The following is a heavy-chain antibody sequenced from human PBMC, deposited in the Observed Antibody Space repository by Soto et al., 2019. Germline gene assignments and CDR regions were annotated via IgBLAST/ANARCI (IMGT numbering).Heavy chain of an antibody. Sequence: PGGSLRLSCAASGFTFSSYGMHWVRQAPGKGLEWVAVISYDGSNKYYADSVKGRFTISRDNSKNTLYLQMNSLRAEDTAVYYCAKGLTGPDFWSGYSYYYYGMDVWGQGTTVTVS. J-gene: IGHJ6*02. CDR3: AKGLTGPDFWSGYSYYYYGMDV. CDR1: GFTFSSYG. D-gene: IGHD3-3*01. CDR2: ISYDGSNK. V-gene: IGHV3-30*18.